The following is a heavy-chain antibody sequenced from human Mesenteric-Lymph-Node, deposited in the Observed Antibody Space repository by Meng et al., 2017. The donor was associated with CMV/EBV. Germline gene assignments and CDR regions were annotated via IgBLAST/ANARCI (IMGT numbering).Heavy chain of an antibody. CDR2: INSEGSST. V-gene: IGHV3-74*01. CDR1: GFTFSSYW. D-gene: IGHD3-10*01. CDR3: ARDYYYGSGSYYNGAALYYYYGMDV. Sequence: GESLKISCAASGFTFSSYWMQWVRQPPGKGLAWVSRINSEGSSTTYADSVRGRFTISRDNAKNTLYLQMNSLRAEDTAVYYCARDYYYGSGSYYNGAALYYYYGMDVWGQGTTVTVSS. J-gene: IGHJ6*02.